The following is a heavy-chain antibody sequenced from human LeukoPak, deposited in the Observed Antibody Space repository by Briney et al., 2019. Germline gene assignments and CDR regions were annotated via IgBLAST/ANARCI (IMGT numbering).Heavy chain of an antibody. Sequence: SETLSLTCAVSGGSISSSSYYWGWIRQPPGKGLEWIGSIYYSGSSYYYNPSLKSRVTISVDTSKKQFSLKLSSVTAADTAVYYCARHTGYSSGWDFDFWGQGTLVTVSS. D-gene: IGHD6-19*01. CDR2: IYYSGSSY. J-gene: IGHJ4*02. CDR3: ARHTGYSSGWDFDF. V-gene: IGHV4-39*01. CDR1: GGSISSSSYY.